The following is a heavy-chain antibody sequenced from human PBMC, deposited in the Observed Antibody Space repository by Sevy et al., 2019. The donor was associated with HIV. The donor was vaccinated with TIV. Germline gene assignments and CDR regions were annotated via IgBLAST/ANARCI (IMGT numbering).Heavy chain of an antibody. D-gene: IGHD4-17*01. CDR2: ISGSGGSA. V-gene: IGHV3-23*01. CDR3: AKGLRGTTTNNWFDP. Sequence: GGSLRLSCTASGFSFNSYDMNWVRQAPGKGLEWVSTISGSGGSAYYADSVKGRFTISRDNSKNTLFLQMHSLRAEDTAVYYCAKGLRGTTTNNWFDPWGQGTLVTVSS. J-gene: IGHJ5*02. CDR1: GFSFNSYD.